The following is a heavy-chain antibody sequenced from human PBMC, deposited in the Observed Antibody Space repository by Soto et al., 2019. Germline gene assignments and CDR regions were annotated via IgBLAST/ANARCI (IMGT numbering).Heavy chain of an antibody. J-gene: IGHJ4*02. CDR3: AKAAQWLAGYYFDY. CDR2: ISGSGGST. D-gene: IGHD6-19*01. Sequence: PGGSLRLSGAASGFTFSSYALTGVRKAPGKGLEWVAAISGSGGSTYYADSVKGRFTISRDNSKNTLYLQMNSLRAEDTAVYYCAKAAQWLAGYYFDYWGQGTLVTVSS. V-gene: IGHV3-23*01. CDR1: GFTFSSYA.